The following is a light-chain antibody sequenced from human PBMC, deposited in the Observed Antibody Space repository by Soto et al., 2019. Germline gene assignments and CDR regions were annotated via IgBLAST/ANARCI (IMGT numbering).Light chain of an antibody. CDR1: QSVSIK. V-gene: IGKV3-15*01. J-gene: IGKJ5*01. Sequence: MTLSVATVSVTKGERATLSCRASQSVSIKLAWYQQKLGQAPRLLIYDTSTRATGIPARFSGSGSGTEFTLTISSLQSEDFAVYYCQQYNNWPPITFGQVRRLEIK. CDR2: DTS. CDR3: QQYNNWPPIT.